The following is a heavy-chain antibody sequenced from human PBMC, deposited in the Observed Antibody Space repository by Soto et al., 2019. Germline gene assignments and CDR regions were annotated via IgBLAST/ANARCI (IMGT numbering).Heavy chain of an antibody. D-gene: IGHD3-22*01. Sequence: GSLRLSCSASVFTFRTYCINWVRQAPGKGLEWVSSISSSSNYIYYADSVKGRFNISRDNAKNSVYLQMNSLRVEDTAVYYCARDKWGDTSGFFDYWGHGTLVTVSS. CDR3: ARDKWGDTSGFFDY. V-gene: IGHV3-21*01. CDR1: VFTFRTYC. CDR2: ISSSSNYI. J-gene: IGHJ4*01.